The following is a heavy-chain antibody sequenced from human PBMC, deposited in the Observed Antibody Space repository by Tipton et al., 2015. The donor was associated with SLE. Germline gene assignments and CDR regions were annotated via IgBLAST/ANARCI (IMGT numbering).Heavy chain of an antibody. J-gene: IGHJ4*02. D-gene: IGHD6-19*01. CDR2: ISGSGGST. CDR1: GFTFSSYA. Sequence: SLRLSCAASGFTFSSYAMSWVRQAPGKGLEWVSAISGSGGSTYYADSVKGRFTISRDNSKNTLYLRMNSLRAEDTAVYYCAKPIAVAGTGDYWGQGTLVTVSS. CDR3: AKPIAVAGTGDY. V-gene: IGHV3-23*01.